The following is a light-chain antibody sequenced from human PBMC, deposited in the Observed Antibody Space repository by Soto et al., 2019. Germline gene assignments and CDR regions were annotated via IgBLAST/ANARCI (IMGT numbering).Light chain of an antibody. Sequence: EVVLTQSPGTLSLSPGERATLSCRASQSVSNNYFAWYQQKPGQAPRLLIFGSSDRATGIPDRFSGSGSGEDFTLAISRLEPAEFAEYYCQQYGSSPPYTLGLGTKLESK. V-gene: IGKV3-20*01. CDR3: QQYGSSPPYT. CDR1: QSVSNNY. CDR2: GSS. J-gene: IGKJ2*01.